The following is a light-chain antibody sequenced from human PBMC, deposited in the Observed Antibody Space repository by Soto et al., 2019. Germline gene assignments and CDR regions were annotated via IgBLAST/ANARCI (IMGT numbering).Light chain of an antibody. J-gene: IGLJ1*01. V-gene: IGLV2-14*01. CDR2: EVS. Sequence: QSALTQPASVSGSPGQSITISCTGTSSDVGGYNYVSWYQQHPGKAPKLMIYEVSNRPSGVSNRCSGSNSGNTASLTISGLLAEDEADYYCSSYTSSNTLVFGTGTKLTVL. CDR3: SSYTSSNTLV. CDR1: SSDVGGYNY.